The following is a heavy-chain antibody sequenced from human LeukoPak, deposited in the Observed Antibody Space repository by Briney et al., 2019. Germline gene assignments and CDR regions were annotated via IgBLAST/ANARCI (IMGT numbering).Heavy chain of an antibody. CDR2: ISYDGSNK. Sequence: PGGSLRLSCAASGFTFSSYAMHWVRQAPGKGLEWVAVISYDGSNKYYADSVKGRFTISRDNSKNTLYLQMTSLRSEDTAVYYCAKDYGSGSYSVDYWGQGTLVTVSS. CDR1: GFTFSSYA. D-gene: IGHD3-10*01. CDR3: AKDYGSGSYSVDY. V-gene: IGHV3-30*04. J-gene: IGHJ4*02.